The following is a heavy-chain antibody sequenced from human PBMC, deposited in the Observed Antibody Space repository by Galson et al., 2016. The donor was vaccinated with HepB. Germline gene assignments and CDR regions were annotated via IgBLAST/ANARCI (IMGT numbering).Heavy chain of an antibody. CDR1: EFTFSSYV. Sequence: SLRLSCAASEFTFSSYVMSWVRQAPGKGLEWVSTISGNGGSTYYADSVKGRFTISRDNSKSTLYLQMNSLRAEDTAVYYCAKEGTIFGAVPYGMDVWGQGITVTVSS. CDR2: ISGNGGST. V-gene: IGHV3-23*01. CDR3: AKEGTIFGAVPYGMDV. J-gene: IGHJ6*02. D-gene: IGHD3-3*01.